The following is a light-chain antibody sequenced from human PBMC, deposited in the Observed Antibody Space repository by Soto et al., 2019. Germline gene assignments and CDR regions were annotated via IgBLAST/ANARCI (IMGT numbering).Light chain of an antibody. Sequence: IVMTQSPATLSVSPGERATLSCRASQSIGSNLAWYQQRPGQAPRLLISGASTRSIHIPRRFSGSGSGTEFTLIISSLQSEDFAFDYCQQYDEWPCTFGKWTKLEIK. CDR3: QQYDEWPCT. CDR2: GAS. J-gene: IGKJ2*02. V-gene: IGKV3-15*01. CDR1: QSIGSN.